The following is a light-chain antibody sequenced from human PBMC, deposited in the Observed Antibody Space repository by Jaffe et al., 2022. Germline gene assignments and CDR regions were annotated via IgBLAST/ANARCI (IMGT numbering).Light chain of an antibody. CDR3: QQYAGSPT. J-gene: IGKJ2*01. Sequence: IVLTQSPGTLSLSPGERATLSCRASQSVSSSSLAWYQRKPGQAPRLLVFGASSRATGIPDRFRGSGSGTDFTLTINRLEPEDFAVYYCQQYAGSPTFGQGTKLEIK. CDR2: GAS. CDR1: QSVSSSS. V-gene: IGKV3-20*01.